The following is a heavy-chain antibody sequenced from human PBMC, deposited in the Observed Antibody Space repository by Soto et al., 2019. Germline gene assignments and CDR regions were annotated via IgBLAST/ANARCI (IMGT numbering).Heavy chain of an antibody. CDR2: IWYDGNNK. CDR1: GFTFSSYG. V-gene: IGHV3-33*06. Sequence: LRLSCAASGFTFSSYGMHWVRQAPGKGLEWVAVIWYDGNNKYYADSVKGRFTISRDNSKNTLYLQMNSLRAEDTAVYYCAKGSYGYSGYDFAFDIWGQGTMVTVSS. CDR3: AKGSYGYSGYDFAFDI. D-gene: IGHD5-12*01. J-gene: IGHJ3*02.